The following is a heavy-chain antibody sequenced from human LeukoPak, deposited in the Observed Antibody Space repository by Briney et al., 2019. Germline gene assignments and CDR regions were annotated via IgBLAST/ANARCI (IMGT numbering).Heavy chain of an antibody. J-gene: IGHJ4*02. CDR1: GGTFSSYA. CDR3: ARARAHQLWFNFDY. V-gene: IGHV1-69*13. CDR2: IIPIFGTA. D-gene: IGHD5-18*01. Sequence: SVNVSCKASGGTFSSYAISWVRQAPGQGLEWMGGIIPIFGTANYAQKFQGRVTITADESTSTAYMELSSLRSEDTAVYYCARARAHQLWFNFDYWGQGTLVTVSS.